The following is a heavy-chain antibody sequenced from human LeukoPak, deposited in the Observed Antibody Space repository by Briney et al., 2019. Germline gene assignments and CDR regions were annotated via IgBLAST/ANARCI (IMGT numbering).Heavy chain of an antibody. J-gene: IGHJ4*02. Sequence: GGSLRLSCAASGFTFSSYWMSWVRQAPGKGLEWVANIKQDGSEKYYVDSVKGRFTIARDSSKNILYLQMNSLRAEATAVYYCVKGFYSNSRTYSSPLHYWGQGTLVTVSS. CDR1: GFTFSSYW. V-gene: IGHV3-7*01. D-gene: IGHD3-22*01. CDR3: VKGFYSNSRTYSSPLHY. CDR2: IKQDGSEK.